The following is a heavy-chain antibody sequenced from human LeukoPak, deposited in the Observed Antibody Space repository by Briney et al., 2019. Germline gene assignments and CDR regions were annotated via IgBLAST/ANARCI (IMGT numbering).Heavy chain of an antibody. V-gene: IGHV3-7*01. D-gene: IGHD6-19*01. J-gene: IGHJ5*01. Sequence: GGSLRLSCAASGIILSSYWMSWVRQAPGKGLEWVANIKQDGSEKLYVDSVKGRFTISRDNAKNSLYLQMNSLRVEDTAVYYCAREFRSGYNSRWFDYWGQGTLVTVSS. CDR3: AREFRSGYNSRWFDY. CDR1: GIILSSYW. CDR2: IKQDGSEK.